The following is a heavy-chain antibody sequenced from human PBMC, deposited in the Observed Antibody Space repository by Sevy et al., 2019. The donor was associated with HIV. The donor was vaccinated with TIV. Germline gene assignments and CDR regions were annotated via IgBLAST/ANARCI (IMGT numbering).Heavy chain of an antibody. D-gene: IGHD3-22*01. Sequence: SETLSHTCAVSGGSINSFFWSWIRQSPGKGLEWIGYVYDSGNSEYNPSLRSRVTISVDTSKKQFSLKLSSVTAADTAVYYCARGGGIYYDSRGFHPQYYFDSWGQGTLVTVSS. J-gene: IGHJ4*02. CDR3: ARGGGIYYDSRGFHPQYYFDS. V-gene: IGHV4-59*01. CDR2: VYDSGNS. CDR1: GGSINSFF.